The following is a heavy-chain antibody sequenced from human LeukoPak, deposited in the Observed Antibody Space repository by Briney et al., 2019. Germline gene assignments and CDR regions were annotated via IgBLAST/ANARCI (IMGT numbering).Heavy chain of an antibody. CDR1: GLTTRNSW. V-gene: IGHV3-7*04. D-gene: IGHD2-2*01. CDR2: IDPDGTDL. CDR3: VRGSSSF. J-gene: IGHJ4*02. Sequence: GGSLRLSCAVSGLTTRNSWMSWVRQAPGKGLEWVGNIDPDGTDLYYMDSVKGRFTVSRDNDKNSLYLQMHSLRVEDTATYYCVRGSSSFWGQGTLVTV.